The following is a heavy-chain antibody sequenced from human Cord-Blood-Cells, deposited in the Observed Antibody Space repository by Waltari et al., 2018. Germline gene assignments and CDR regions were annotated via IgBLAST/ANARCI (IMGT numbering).Heavy chain of an antibody. Sequence: EVQLVVSGGGLIQPGGSLRLSCAASGFTVSSNYMSWVRQAPGKGLEWVSVIYSGGSTYYAEAVKCRVTISRDKSKNTLYLQMNSRRAEDTAVYYCARNALGIHWYFDLWGRGTLFTVSS. CDR2: IYSGGST. J-gene: IGHJ2*01. D-gene: IGHD7-27*01. CDR1: GFTVSSNY. CDR3: ARNALGIHWYFDL. V-gene: IGHV3-53*01.